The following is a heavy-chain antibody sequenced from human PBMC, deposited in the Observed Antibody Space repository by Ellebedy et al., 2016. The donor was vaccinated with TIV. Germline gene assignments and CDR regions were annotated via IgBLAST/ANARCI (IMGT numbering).Heavy chain of an antibody. J-gene: IGHJ4*02. D-gene: IGHD5-12*01. CDR1: GISISSYY. V-gene: IGHV4-59*01. Sequence: GSLRLXCTVSGISISSYYWSWIRQPPGKGLEWIGYIYYSGSTNYNPSLKSRVTISLDTSKNQFSLKLSSVTAADTAVYYCARAVGYSVDYWGQGTLVTVSS. CDR3: ARAVGYSVDY. CDR2: IYYSGST.